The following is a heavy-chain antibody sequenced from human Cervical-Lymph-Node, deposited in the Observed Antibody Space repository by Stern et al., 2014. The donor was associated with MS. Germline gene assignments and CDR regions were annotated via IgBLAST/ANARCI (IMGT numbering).Heavy chain of an antibody. V-gene: IGHV3-23*04. J-gene: IGHJ4*02. Sequence: EVQLVESGGGLVQPGGSLRLSCVASGFTFRNYAMTWVRQAPGKGLEWVSSIGVSGGTTYYADSVKGRFTISRDNSKNTLYLQISSLRAEDTAVYYCAKDGRQWPVPLCFDYWGQGTLVTVSS. CDR1: GFTFRNYA. D-gene: IGHD6-19*01. CDR3: AKDGRQWPVPLCFDY. CDR2: IGVSGGTT.